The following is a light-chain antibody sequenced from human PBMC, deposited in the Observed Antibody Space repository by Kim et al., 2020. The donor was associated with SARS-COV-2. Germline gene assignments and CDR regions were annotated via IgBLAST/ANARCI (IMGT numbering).Light chain of an antibody. CDR1: EYIHVH. CDR3: QQRHNWPLT. CDR2: DVF. Sequence: EIVLTQSPATLSLSPGDRATLSCRASEYIHVHLAWYQQKGGQPPRLLIYDVFNRATGTPDRFRGSGSGTDFTLTTNSLEPEDFAVYYCQQRHNWPLTFGGGTKVDIK. J-gene: IGKJ4*01. V-gene: IGKV3-11*01.